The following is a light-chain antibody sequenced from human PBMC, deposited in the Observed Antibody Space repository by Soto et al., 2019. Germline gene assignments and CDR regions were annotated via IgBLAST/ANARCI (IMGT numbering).Light chain of an antibody. CDR3: CSYAGSRRV. CDR2: EVS. V-gene: IGLV2-23*02. CDR1: SSDVGSYNL. J-gene: IGLJ1*01. Sequence: QSALTQPASVSGSPGLSITISCTGTSSDVGSYNLVSWYQQHPGKAPKLMIYEVSKRPSGVSNRFSGSKSGNTASLTISGLQAEDEADYYCCSYAGSRRVFGTGTKLTVL.